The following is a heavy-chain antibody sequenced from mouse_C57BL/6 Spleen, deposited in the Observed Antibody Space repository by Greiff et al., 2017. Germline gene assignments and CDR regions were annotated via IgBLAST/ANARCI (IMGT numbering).Heavy chain of an antibody. D-gene: IGHD2-10*02. CDR2: IDPETGGT. CDR1: GYTFTDYE. Sequence: QVQLKQSGAELVRPGASVTLSCKASGYTFTDYEMHWVKQTPVHGLEWIGAIDPETGGTAYNQKFKGKAILTADKSSSTAYMELRSLTSEDSAVYYCTRGGYGNYEENYAMDYWGQGTSVTVSS. CDR3: TRGGYGNYEENYAMDY. J-gene: IGHJ4*01. V-gene: IGHV1-15*01.